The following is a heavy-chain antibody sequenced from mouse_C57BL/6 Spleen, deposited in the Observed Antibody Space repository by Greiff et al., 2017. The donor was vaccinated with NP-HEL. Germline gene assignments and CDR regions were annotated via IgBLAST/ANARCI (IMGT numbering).Heavy chain of an antibody. CDR2: IDPSDSET. Sequence: QVQLQQPGAELVRPGSSVKLSCKASGYTFTSYWMHWVKQRPIQGLEWIGNIDPSDSETHYNQKFKDKATLTVDKSSSTAYMQLSSLTSEDSAVYYCARRGKYHWYFDVWGTGTTVTVSS. J-gene: IGHJ1*03. D-gene: IGHD5-1*01. CDR3: ARRGKYHWYFDV. V-gene: IGHV1-52*01. CDR1: GYTFTSYW.